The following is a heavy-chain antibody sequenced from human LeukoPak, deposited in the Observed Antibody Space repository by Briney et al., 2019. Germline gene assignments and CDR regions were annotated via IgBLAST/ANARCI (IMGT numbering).Heavy chain of an antibody. CDR1: GFTFSSYA. J-gene: IGHJ6*04. V-gene: IGHV4-34*01. Sequence: GSLRLSCAASGFTFSSYAMSWVRQAPGKGLEWIGEINHSGSTNYNPSLKSRVTISVDTSKNQFSLKLSSVTAADTAVYYCARIAARQVFGVMDVWGKGTTVTVSS. CDR2: INHSGST. D-gene: IGHD6-6*01. CDR3: ARIAARQVFGVMDV.